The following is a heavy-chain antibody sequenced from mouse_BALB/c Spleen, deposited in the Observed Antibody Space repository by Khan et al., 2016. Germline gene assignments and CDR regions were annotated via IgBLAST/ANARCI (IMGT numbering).Heavy chain of an antibody. V-gene: IGHV8-12*01. Sequence: QVTLKESGPGILQPSQTLSLTCSFSGFSLSTSGMGVSWIRQPSGKGLEWLAHIYWDDDKRYNPSLKSRLTISKDISSNQVFLKITSVDTADTAAYYCARPRSTMITTGLAYWGQGTLVTVSA. CDR3: ARPRSTMITTGLAY. J-gene: IGHJ3*01. CDR1: GFSLSTSGMG. CDR2: IYWDDDK. D-gene: IGHD2-4*01.